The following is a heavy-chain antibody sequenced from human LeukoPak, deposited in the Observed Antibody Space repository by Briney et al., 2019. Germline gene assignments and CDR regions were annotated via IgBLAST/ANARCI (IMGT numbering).Heavy chain of an antibody. V-gene: IGHV4-34*01. CDR3: ARLMSSYVWGSYSPPNWFDR. CDR2: ISHSGSP. CDR1: GWTLSGYY. D-gene: IGHD3-16*01. Sequence: SETLSLTCAVYGWTLSGYYWSWIRQPPGKGLEWIGQISHSGSPSYNPSLKSRVTISIDTSRNQFSLKVNSVTAADTAVYYCARLMSSYVWGSYSPPNWFDRWGEGALATASS. J-gene: IGHJ5*02.